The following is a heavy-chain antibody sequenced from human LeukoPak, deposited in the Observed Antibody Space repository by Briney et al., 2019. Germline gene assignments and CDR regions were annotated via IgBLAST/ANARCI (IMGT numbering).Heavy chain of an antibody. Sequence: SETLSLTCTVSGGSISSYYWSWIRQPAGKGLEWIGRIYTSGSTNYNPSLKSRVTISVDTSKNQFSLKLSSVTAAVTAVYYCARVRDYGSGSYYFDYWGQGTLVTVSS. CDR2: IYTSGST. CDR3: ARVRDYGSGSYYFDY. V-gene: IGHV4-4*07. CDR1: GGSISSYY. D-gene: IGHD3-10*01. J-gene: IGHJ4*02.